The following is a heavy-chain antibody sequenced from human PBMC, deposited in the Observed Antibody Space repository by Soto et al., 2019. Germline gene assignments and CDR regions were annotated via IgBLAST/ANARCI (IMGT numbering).Heavy chain of an antibody. CDR3: ARGGSLGDYYYGMDV. D-gene: IGHD3-10*01. CDR2: IYYTGST. V-gene: IGHV4-59*01. J-gene: IGHJ6*02. Sequence: SETLSLTCSVSGGSISSYFWTWIRQPPGKGLEYIGYIYYTGSTDYNPSLKSRVTISVDTSKNQFSLKLTYVTAADTAVYYCARGGSLGDYYYGMDVWGQGTTVTVSS. CDR1: GGSISSYF.